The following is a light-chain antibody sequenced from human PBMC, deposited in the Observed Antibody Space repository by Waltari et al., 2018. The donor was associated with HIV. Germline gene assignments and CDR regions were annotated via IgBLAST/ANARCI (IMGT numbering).Light chain of an antibody. J-gene: IGKJ1*01. CDR1: QGIRND. CDR3: LQDFEYPWT. V-gene: IGKV1-6*01. Sequence: RVTISCRASQGIRNDLSWFQMKPGGAPKLLIYASTILQTGVPPRFSGSASSTDFTLTISNLQSEDFATYFCLQDFEYPWTFGQGTTVE. CDR2: AST.